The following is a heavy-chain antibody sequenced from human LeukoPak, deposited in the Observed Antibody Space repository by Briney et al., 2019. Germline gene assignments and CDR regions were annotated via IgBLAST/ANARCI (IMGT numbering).Heavy chain of an antibody. Sequence: TGGSLRLSCAASGFIFSHYGMNWARQAPGKGLEWVSGITSRSTTYYADSVKGRFTISRDNSKNMVWLQINSPTAEDTATYYCARDGNWARFEDWGQGTLVTVSS. D-gene: IGHD7-27*01. CDR1: GFIFSHYG. CDR2: ITSRSTT. V-gene: IGHV3-23*01. J-gene: IGHJ4*02. CDR3: ARDGNWARFED.